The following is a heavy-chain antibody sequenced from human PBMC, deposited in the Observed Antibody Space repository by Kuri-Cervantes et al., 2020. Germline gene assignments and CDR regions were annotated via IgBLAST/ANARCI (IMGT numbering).Heavy chain of an antibody. D-gene: IGHD3-10*01. J-gene: IGHJ6*03. Sequence: SETLSLTCTVSGGSISSSSYYWGWIRQPPGKGLEWIGSIYYSGRTYYNPSLKSRLTISVDTSKNQFSLKLSSVTAADTAVYYCARGGVWFRSDYYYYMDVWGKGTTVTVSS. V-gene: IGHV4-39*07. CDR3: ARGGVWFRSDYYYYMDV. CDR1: GGSISSSSYY. CDR2: IYYSGRT.